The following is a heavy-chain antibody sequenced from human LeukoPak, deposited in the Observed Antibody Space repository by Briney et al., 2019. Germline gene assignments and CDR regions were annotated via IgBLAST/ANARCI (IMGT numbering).Heavy chain of an antibody. CDR3: ARVGTIFYDMDV. V-gene: IGHV4-59*02. CDR1: DGSVSPYY. D-gene: IGHD3-9*01. CDR2: IYYSGST. J-gene: IGHJ6*02. Sequence: SETLSLTCTVSDGSVSPYYWSWVRQPPGKGLEWIGNIYYSGSTDSNPSLKSRVTFSVDTSKNQFSLKLSSATAADTAEYFCARVGTIFYDMDVWGQGTTVTVSS.